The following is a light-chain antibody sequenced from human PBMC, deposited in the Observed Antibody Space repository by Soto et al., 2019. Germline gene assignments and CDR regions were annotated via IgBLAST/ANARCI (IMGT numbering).Light chain of an antibody. CDR3: QQYASSPWT. Sequence: EIVLTQSPGTLSLSPVERATLSCRASQSVSSSHLAWYQQKPGQAPRLLIYGASNRATGIPDRVSGSGSGTDFTLTINRLEPEDFAVYYCQQYASSPWTFGQGTKVDIK. V-gene: IGKV3-20*01. CDR1: QSVSSSH. CDR2: GAS. J-gene: IGKJ1*01.